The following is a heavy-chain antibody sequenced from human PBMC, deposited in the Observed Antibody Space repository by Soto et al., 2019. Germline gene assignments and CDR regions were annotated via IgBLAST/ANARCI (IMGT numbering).Heavy chain of an antibody. V-gene: IGHV4-34*01. Sequence: SETLCLTCAVYGGSFSGYYWSWIRQPPGKGLEWIGEINHSGSTNYNPSLKSRVTISVDTSKNQFSLKLSSVTAADTAVYYCGRGGRGYYDSSGYYVGVYFDYWGQGTLVTVSS. CDR1: GGSFSGYY. CDR2: INHSGST. J-gene: IGHJ4*02. D-gene: IGHD3-22*01. CDR3: GRGGRGYYDSSGYYVGVYFDY.